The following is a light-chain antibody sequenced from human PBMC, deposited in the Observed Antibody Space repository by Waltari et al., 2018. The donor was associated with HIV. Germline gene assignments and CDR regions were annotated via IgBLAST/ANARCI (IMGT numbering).Light chain of an antibody. CDR1: SSNIGNNY. CDR2: DNN. J-gene: IGLJ2*01. CDR3: GTWDSSLSAGV. V-gene: IGLV1-51*01. Sequence: QSVLTQPPSVSAAPGQKVTISCSGSSSNIGNNYVSWYQQLPGPAPKLLIYDNNKRPSGIPDRFSGSKSGTSATRSITGLQTGDEADYYCGTWDSSLSAGVFGGGTKLTVL.